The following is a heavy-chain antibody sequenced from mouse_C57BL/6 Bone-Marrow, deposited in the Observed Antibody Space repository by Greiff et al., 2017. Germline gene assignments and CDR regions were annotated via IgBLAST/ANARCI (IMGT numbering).Heavy chain of an antibody. CDR3: ATDDYYVFAY. D-gene: IGHD1-1*01. Sequence: VQLQQSGAELVRPGASVKLSCTASGFNFKDDYMHWVKQRPEQGLEWIGWIDPENGDTEYASKFQGKATITADTYYNTAYLQLSSLTSEDTSVYYCATDDYYVFAYWGQGTLVTVSA. V-gene: IGHV14-4*01. CDR1: GFNFKDDY. CDR2: IDPENGDT. J-gene: IGHJ3*01.